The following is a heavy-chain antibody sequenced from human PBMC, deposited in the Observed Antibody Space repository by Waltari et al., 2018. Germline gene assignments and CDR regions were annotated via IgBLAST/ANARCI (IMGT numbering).Heavy chain of an antibody. CDR2: ISWNSGSI. CDR1: GFKFDDYA. V-gene: IGHV3-9*01. D-gene: IGHD3-16*02. Sequence: EVQLVESGGGLVQPGRSLRLSCAASGFKFDDYAMHWVRQPPVKGLEWVSGISWNSGSIGYADSVKGRFTISRDNAKKSLYLQMDSLRAEDTALYFCAKDTRLGESSLYGWYFDSWGQGTLVTVSS. J-gene: IGHJ4*02. CDR3: AKDTRLGESSLYGWYFDS.